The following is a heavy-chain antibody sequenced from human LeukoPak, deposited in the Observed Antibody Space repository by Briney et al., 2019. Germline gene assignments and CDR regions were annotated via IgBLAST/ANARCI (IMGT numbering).Heavy chain of an antibody. CDR2: ISTYSGTT. Sequence: ASVKVSCKASGYIFTTYGISWVRQAPGQGLEWVGWISTYSGTTNYAQKLQGRVTMTTDTSTSTAYMELRSLRSDDTAIYYCARDRAAAVQVSRYTWFDPWGQGTLVTVSS. V-gene: IGHV1-18*01. CDR3: ARDRAAAVQVSRYTWFDP. D-gene: IGHD6-13*01. J-gene: IGHJ5*02. CDR1: GYIFTTYG.